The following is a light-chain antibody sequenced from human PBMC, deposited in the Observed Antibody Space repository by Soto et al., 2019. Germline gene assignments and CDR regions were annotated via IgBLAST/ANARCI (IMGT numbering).Light chain of an antibody. CDR2: EVV. V-gene: IGLV2-14*01. CDR3: CSYADSSIYV. J-gene: IGLJ1*01. Sequence: QSALTQPASVSGSPGQSITISCTGTSRDIGAYNYVSWYLQHPGKAPKLMIYEVVNRPSGISNRFSGSKSGNTASLTISGLQAEDEADYYCCSYADSSIYVFGTGTKLTVL. CDR1: SRDIGAYNY.